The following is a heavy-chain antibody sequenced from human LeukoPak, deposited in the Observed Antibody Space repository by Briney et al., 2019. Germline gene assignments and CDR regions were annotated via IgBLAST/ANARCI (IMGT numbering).Heavy chain of an antibody. J-gene: IGHJ4*02. V-gene: IGHV3-7*01. CDR2: IKQDGSEK. Sequence: GGSLRLSCAASGFTVSDNFMSWVRQAPGKGLEWVANIKQDGSEKYYVDSVKGRFTISRDNAKNSLYLQMNSLRAEDTAVYYCARDPNLGGQGTLATVSS. CDR3: ARDPNL. CDR1: GFTVSDNF.